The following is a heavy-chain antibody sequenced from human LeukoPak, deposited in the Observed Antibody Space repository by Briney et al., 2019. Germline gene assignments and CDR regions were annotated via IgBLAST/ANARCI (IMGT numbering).Heavy chain of an antibody. Sequence: GGSLRLSCAASGXNVSNNYVSWVRQAAGKGLEWVSVIYSGGSTYYADSVKGRFTISRHNSKNMLYLQMNSLRAEDTAVYYCARDGGAGYYDSSGGYSYGMDVWGQGTTVTVSS. CDR1: GXNVSNNY. V-gene: IGHV3-53*04. D-gene: IGHD3-22*01. J-gene: IGHJ6*02. CDR3: ARDGGAGYYDSSGGYSYGMDV. CDR2: IYSGGST.